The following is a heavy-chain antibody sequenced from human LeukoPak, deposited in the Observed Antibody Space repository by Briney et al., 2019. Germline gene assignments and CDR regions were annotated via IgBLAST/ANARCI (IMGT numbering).Heavy chain of an antibody. Sequence: GASVKVSCKASGYTFTGYYMHWVRQAPGQGLEWMGWINPNSGGTNYAQKFQGWVTMTRDTSISTAYMELSRLRSDDTAVYYCARGFLFRGGAGYFDYWGQGTLVTVSS. D-gene: IGHD2-15*01. J-gene: IGHJ4*02. V-gene: IGHV1-2*04. CDR3: ARGFLFRGGAGYFDY. CDR2: INPNSGGT. CDR1: GYTFTGYY.